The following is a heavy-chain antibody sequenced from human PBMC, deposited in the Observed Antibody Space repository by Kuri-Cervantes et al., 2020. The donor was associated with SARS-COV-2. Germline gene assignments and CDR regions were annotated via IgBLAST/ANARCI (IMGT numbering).Heavy chain of an antibody. V-gene: IGHV3-23*01. Sequence: GGSLRLSCAASGFTFSSYAMSWVRQAPGKGLEWVSAISGSGGSTYYADSVKGRFTISRDNSKNTLYLQMNSLRAEDTAVYYCAKDPQPYCSSTSCYYDYWGQGTLVTVSS. CDR2: ISGSGGST. CDR3: AKDPQPYCSSTSCYYDY. CDR1: GFTFSSYA. J-gene: IGHJ4*02. D-gene: IGHD2-2*01.